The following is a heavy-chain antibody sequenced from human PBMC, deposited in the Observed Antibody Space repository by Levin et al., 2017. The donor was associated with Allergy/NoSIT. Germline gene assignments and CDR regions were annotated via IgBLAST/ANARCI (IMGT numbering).Heavy chain of an antibody. CDR1: GFSFSGYS. CDR3: ASGTYCSGGSCHRPRDY. D-gene: IGHD2-15*01. V-gene: IGHV3-21*01. Sequence: GGSLRLSCAASGFSFSGYSMNWVRQAPGKGLEWVSSISSSTSYIYYADSLKGRFTVSRDNDRNSLYLQMNSLRAEDTAVYYCASGTYCSGGSCHRPRDYWGQGTLVTVSS. J-gene: IGHJ4*02. CDR2: ISSSTSYI.